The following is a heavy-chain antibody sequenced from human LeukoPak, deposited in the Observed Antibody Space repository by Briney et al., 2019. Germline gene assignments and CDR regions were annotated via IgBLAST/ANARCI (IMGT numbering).Heavy chain of an antibody. V-gene: IGHV3-21*01. J-gene: IGHJ4*02. D-gene: IGHD5-18*01. Sequence: GGSLRLSCAASGFTFSSYSMNWVRQAPGKGLEWVSSLSSSSYIYYADSVKGRFTISRDNARNSLYLQMNSLRADDAAVYYCAREPTSMGSDYWGQGTLVTVSS. CDR3: AREPTSMGSDY. CDR1: GFTFSSYS. CDR2: LSSSSYI.